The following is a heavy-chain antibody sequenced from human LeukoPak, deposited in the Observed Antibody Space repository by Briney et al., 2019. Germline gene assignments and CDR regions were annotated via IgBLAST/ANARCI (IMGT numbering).Heavy chain of an antibody. D-gene: IGHD5-24*01. CDR2: IKQDGSEK. CDR3: ARDRGSGYNYNAHFDY. V-gene: IGHV3-7*01. J-gene: IGHJ4*02. CDR1: GFTFSSYR. Sequence: GGSLRLSCAASGFTFSSYRMSWVRQAPGKGLEWVANIKQDGSEKYYVDSVKGRFTISRDNAKNSLYLQMNSLRAEDTAVYYCARDRGSGYNYNAHFDYWGQGTLVTVSS.